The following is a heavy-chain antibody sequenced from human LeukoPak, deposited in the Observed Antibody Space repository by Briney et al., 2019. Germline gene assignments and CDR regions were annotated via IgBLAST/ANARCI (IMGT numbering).Heavy chain of an antibody. CDR1: GVPISRYY. D-gene: IGHD3-9*01. CDR2: IHHSGST. CDR3: ARADLYYDILTGCWFDP. Sequence: PSETLSLTCAVSGVPISRYYRSWIRQPAGKGPEGIWEIHHSGSTYYNPTLKSRVTISVDTSKYQFSLKLSSVTAADTAVYYCARADLYYDILTGCWFDPWGQGTLVTVSS. V-gene: IGHV4-59*08. J-gene: IGHJ5*02.